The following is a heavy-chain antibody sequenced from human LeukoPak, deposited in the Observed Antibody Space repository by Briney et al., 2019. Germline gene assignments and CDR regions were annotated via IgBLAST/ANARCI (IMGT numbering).Heavy chain of an antibody. D-gene: IGHD2-2*01. CDR2: MNPNSGNT. V-gene: IGHV1-8*03. CDR3: ARARIDCSSTSCDDAFDI. Sequence: GASVKVSCKASGYTFTSYDINWVRQATGQGPEWMGWMNPNSGNTGYAQKFQGRVTITRNTSISTAYMELGSLRSEDTAVYYCARARIDCSSTSCDDAFDIWGQGTMVTVSS. J-gene: IGHJ3*02. CDR1: GYTFTSYD.